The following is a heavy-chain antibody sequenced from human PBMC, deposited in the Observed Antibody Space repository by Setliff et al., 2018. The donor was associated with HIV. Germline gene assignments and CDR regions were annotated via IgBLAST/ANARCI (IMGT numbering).Heavy chain of an antibody. CDR3: AAAGKA. J-gene: IGHJ4*02. CDR1: GFTFRTYW. CDR2: IKQDGSEK. V-gene: IGHV3-7*01. D-gene: IGHD6-13*01. Sequence: LRLSCAASGFTFRTYWMSWVRQAPGKGLEWVANIKQDGSEKYYVGSVKGRFTISRDNAKKTLYLHMSSVRVEDTAVYYCAAAGKAWGQGTQVTVSS.